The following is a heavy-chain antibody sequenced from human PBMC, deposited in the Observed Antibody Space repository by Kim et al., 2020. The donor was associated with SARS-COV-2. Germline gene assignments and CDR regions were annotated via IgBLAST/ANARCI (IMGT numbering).Heavy chain of an antibody. Sequence: VKARFTISRNNAKNSLYLQMNSLRAEDTAVYYCARGDSSGPPYYYYGMDVWGQGTTVTVSS. CDR3: ARGDSSGPPYYYYGMDV. V-gene: IGHV3-11*01. D-gene: IGHD3-22*01. J-gene: IGHJ6*02.